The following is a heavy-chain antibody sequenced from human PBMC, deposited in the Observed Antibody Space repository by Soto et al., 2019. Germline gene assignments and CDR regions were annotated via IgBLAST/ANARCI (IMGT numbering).Heavy chain of an antibody. CDR1: GGSISSGDYY. Sequence: SETLSLTCTVSGGSISSGDYYWSWIRQPPGKGLEWIGYIYYSGSTYYNPSLKSRVTISVDTSKNQFSLKLSSVTAADTAVYYCARVPRFLEWSRLSFDYWGQGTLVTVSS. V-gene: IGHV4-30-4*01. CDR3: ARVPRFLEWSRLSFDY. CDR2: IYYSGST. J-gene: IGHJ4*02. D-gene: IGHD3-3*01.